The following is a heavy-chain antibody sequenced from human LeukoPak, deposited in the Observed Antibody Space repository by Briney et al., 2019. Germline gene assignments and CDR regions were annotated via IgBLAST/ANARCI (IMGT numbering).Heavy chain of an antibody. CDR2: ISSSSYI. CDR1: GFTFSSYS. J-gene: IGHJ4*02. D-gene: IGHD3-10*01. CDR3: ARGGGYYGSGSYI. Sequence: GGSLRLSCAATGFTFSSYSMNWVRQAPGKGLEWVSSISSSSYIYYADSVKGRFTISRDNAKNSLYLQMNSLRAEDTAVYYCARGGGYYGSGSYIWGQGTLVTVSS. V-gene: IGHV3-21*01.